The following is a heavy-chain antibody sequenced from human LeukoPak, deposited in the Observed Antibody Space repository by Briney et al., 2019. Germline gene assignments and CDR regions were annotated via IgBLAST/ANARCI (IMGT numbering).Heavy chain of an antibody. CDR2: IYYSGNT. Sequence: PSETLSLTCTVSGGSISSYYWSWIRQPPGKGLEWIGYIYYSGNTNYNPSLKSRVTISVGTSKNQFSLNLSSVTAADTAIYYCARGGVNWNYDYWGQGTLVTVSS. CDR1: GGSISSYY. D-gene: IGHD1-7*01. J-gene: IGHJ4*02. CDR3: ARGGVNWNYDY. V-gene: IGHV4-59*08.